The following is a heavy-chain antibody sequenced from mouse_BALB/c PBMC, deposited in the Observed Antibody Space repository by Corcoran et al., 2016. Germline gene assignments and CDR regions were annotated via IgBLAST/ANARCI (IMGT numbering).Heavy chain of an antibody. J-gene: IGHJ2*01. D-gene: IGHD2-1*01. CDR3: AREVPGGNPFDY. CDR1: GYIFTSYV. Sequence: EVQLQQSGPELVKPGASVKMSCTASGYIFTSYVMHWMKQKPGQGLEWIGYIYPYNDGTKYIEKFKGKATLTSDKSSSTAYMELSSLTSEDSAVYYCAREVPGGNPFDYWGQGTTLTVSS. V-gene: IGHV1S136*01. CDR2: IYPYNDGT.